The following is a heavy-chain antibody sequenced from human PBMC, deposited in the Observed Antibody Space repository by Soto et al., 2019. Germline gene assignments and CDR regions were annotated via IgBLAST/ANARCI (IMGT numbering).Heavy chain of an antibody. CDR3: ARLKDGSERTGTIDY. Sequence: GGSLRLSCSASGFTFSDYYMSWIRQAPGKGLEWVSYISSSGSTIYYADSVKGRFTISRDNAKNSLYLQMNSLRAEDTAVYYCARLKDGSERTGTIDYWGQGTLVTVSS. V-gene: IGHV3-11*01. J-gene: IGHJ4*02. CDR2: ISSSGSTI. D-gene: IGHD3-10*01. CDR1: GFTFSDYY.